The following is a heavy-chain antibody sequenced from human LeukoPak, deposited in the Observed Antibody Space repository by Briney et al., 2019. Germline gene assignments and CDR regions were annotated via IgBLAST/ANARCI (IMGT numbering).Heavy chain of an antibody. D-gene: IGHD5-12*01. CDR2: INGDGSSI. Sequence: PGRSLRLSCAASGFTFSSYWMHWVRQAPGKGLVWVSRINGDGSSISYADSVKGRFTISRDNAKNTLYLQMNSLRVEDTAVYYCARDRGYAADYWGQGTLATVSS. CDR1: GFTFSSYW. CDR3: ARDRGYAADY. V-gene: IGHV3-74*01. J-gene: IGHJ4*02.